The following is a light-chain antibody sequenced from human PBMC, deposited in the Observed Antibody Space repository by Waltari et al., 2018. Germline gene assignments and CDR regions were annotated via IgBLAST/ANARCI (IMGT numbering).Light chain of an antibody. Sequence: DIVMTQFPASLAVSLSETATITCKSSKSLCDSSNNRNYLAWYQQKSGQPPKLLIYWASTRDSGVPDRFSGSGSGTDFTLTIDSLQAEDVAVYYCHQYYYSPVAFGGGTKVEIK. J-gene: IGKJ4*01. CDR2: WAS. V-gene: IGKV4-1*01. CDR3: HQYYYSPVA. CDR1: KSLCDSSNNRNY.